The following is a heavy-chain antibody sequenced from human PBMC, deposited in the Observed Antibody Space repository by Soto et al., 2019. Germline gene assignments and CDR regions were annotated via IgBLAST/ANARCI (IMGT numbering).Heavy chain of an antibody. V-gene: IGHV5-51*01. J-gene: IGHJ6*02. D-gene: IGHD6-13*01. CDR3: ARTAAAGTGYYYGMDV. CDR1: GYSFTSYW. Sequence: GESLKISCKGSGYSFTSYWIGWVRQMPGKGLEWMGIIYPGDSDTRYSPSFQGQVTISADKSISTAYLQWSSLKASDAAMYYCARTAAAGTGYYYGMDVWGQGTTVTVS. CDR2: IYPGDSDT.